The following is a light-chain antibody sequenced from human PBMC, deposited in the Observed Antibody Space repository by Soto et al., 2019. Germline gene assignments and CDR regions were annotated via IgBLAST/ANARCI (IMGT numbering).Light chain of an antibody. J-gene: IGKJ1*01. CDR1: QSVSSN. V-gene: IGKV3-15*01. CDR2: GAS. Sequence: EIVMTQSPATPSVSPGERATLSCRASQSVSSNLAWYQQKPGQAPRLLIYGASTRATGIPARFSGSGSGTEFTLTISSLQSEDYAVYYCHQYNNWPPWTFGQGTKV. CDR3: HQYNNWPPWT.